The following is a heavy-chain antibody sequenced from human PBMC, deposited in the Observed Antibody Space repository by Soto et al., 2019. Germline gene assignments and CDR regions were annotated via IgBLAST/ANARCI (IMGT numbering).Heavy chain of an antibody. J-gene: IGHJ4*02. CDR2: IYSGGST. CDR1: GFTVSTKY. CDR3: ARDPWAADY. D-gene: IGHD3-16*01. V-gene: IGHV3-66*01. Sequence: EVQLVESGGGLVQPGGSLRLSCAASGFTVSTKYMSWVRQAPGKGLEWVSVIYSGGSTFYADSVRGRFTISRDNSKNTVNLQMNSLRAEDTAVYYCARDPWAADYWGQETRVTDSS.